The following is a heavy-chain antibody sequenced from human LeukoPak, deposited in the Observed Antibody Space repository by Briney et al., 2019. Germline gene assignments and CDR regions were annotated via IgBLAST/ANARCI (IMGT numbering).Heavy chain of an antibody. Sequence: GGSLRLSCAASGFTFSSYEMNWVRQAPGKGLEWVSDISSSGGTIDYADSVKGRCSISRDNAKNSLYLHMNSLRAEDTAVYYCARFSLIPYFDYWGQGTLVTVSS. CDR1: GFTFSSYE. V-gene: IGHV3-48*03. D-gene: IGHD2-2*01. CDR3: ARFSLIPYFDY. CDR2: ISSSGGTI. J-gene: IGHJ4*02.